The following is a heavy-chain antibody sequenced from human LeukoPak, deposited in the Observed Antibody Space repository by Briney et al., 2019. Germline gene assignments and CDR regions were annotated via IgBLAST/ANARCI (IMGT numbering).Heavy chain of an antibody. D-gene: IGHD2-15*01. CDR1: GFTFSSYD. Sequence: PGGSLRLSCAASGFTFSSYDMHWVRQATGKGLEWVSAIGTAGDTYYPGSVKGRFTISRENAKNSLYLQMNSLRARDTAVYYCARAYHCSGGSCYYFDYWGQGTLVTVSS. CDR3: ARAYHCSGGSCYYFDY. CDR2: IGTAGDT. J-gene: IGHJ4*02. V-gene: IGHV3-13*04.